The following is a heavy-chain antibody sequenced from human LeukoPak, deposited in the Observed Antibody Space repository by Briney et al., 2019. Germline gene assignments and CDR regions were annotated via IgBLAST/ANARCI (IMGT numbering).Heavy chain of an antibody. D-gene: IGHD3-3*01. J-gene: IGHJ6*02. CDR1: GYTFTSYG. CDR2: ISAYNGNT. Sequence: ASVKVSCKASGYTFTSYGISWVRQAPGQGLEWMGWISAYNGNTNYAQKLQGRVTMTTDTSTSTAYMELRSLRSEDTAVYYCARDWLRFLEWSTSGMDVWGQGTTVTVSS. CDR3: ARDWLRFLEWSTSGMDV. V-gene: IGHV1-18*01.